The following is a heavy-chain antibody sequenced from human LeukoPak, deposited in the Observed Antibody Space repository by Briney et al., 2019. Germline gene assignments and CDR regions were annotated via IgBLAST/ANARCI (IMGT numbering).Heavy chain of an antibody. CDR1: GYTFTGYY. D-gene: IGHD1-26*01. Sequence: ASVKVSCKASGYTFTGYYMHWVRQAPGQGLEWMGWINPNSGGTNYAQKFQGRVTMTRDTSISTAYMELSRLRSDYTAVYYCARESYSGSYYWFDPWGQGTLVTVSS. CDR2: INPNSGGT. CDR3: ARESYSGSYYWFDP. V-gene: IGHV1-2*02. J-gene: IGHJ5*02.